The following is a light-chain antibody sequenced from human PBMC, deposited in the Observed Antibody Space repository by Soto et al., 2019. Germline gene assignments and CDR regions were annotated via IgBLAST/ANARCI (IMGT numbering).Light chain of an antibody. V-gene: IGLV1-40*01. Sequence: QSVLTQPPSVSGAPGQRVTISCTGSSSNIGAGYHVHWYQQLPGAAPKLLIFGDSNRPSGVPDRFSGSKSGTSASLAITGLQAEDEADYYCQSYDSRLSNYVFGGGTKVTVL. J-gene: IGLJ1*01. CDR2: GDS. CDR3: QSYDSRLSNYV. CDR1: SSNIGAGYH.